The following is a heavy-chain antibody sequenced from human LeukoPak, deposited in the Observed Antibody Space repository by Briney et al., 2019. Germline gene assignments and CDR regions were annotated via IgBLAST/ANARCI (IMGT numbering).Heavy chain of an antibody. CDR2: INPNSGGT. CDR1: GYTFTDYY. Sequence: ASVKVSCKASGYTFTDYYMHWVRQAPGQGLEWMGWINPNSGGTNFAQKFQGRVTMTRDTSISTAYMELSRLRYDDTAVYYCARSLVTTRNSYIYWGQGTLVTVSS. V-gene: IGHV1-2*02. J-gene: IGHJ4*02. CDR3: ARSLVTTRNSYIY. D-gene: IGHD4-17*01.